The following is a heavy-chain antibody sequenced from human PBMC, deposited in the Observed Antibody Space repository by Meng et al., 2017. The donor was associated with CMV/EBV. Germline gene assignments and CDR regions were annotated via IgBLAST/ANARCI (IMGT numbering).Heavy chain of an antibody. CDR2: ISSNSSYI. V-gene: IGHV3-21*01. D-gene: IGHD3-3*01. Sequence: GESLKISCAASGFTFSSYSMNWVRQAPGKGLEWVSSISSNSSYIYYADSVKGRFTISRDNAKYSMYLQMNSLRAEDTAVYYCARNYWVFDLLRPDGYYYGMDVWGQGTTVTVSS. CDR1: GFTFSSYS. J-gene: IGHJ6*02. CDR3: ARNYWVFDLLRPDGYYYGMDV.